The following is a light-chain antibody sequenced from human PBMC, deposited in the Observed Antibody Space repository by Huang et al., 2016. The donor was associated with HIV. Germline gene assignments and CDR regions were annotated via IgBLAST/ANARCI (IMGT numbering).Light chain of an antibody. CDR2: GAS. Sequence: EIVMTQSPVTLSVSPGERATLSCRASHRVTTNLAWYQQKPGQAPRLLIYGASTRATGVPARFSGSGSGTEFTLTISSLQSEDFAVYYCQQYNDWPPYTFGQGTKLEIK. CDR1: HRVTTN. CDR3: QQYNDWPPYT. J-gene: IGKJ2*01. V-gene: IGKV3-15*01.